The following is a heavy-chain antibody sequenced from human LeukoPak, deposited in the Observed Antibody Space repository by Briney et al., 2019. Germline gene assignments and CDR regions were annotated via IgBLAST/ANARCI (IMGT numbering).Heavy chain of an antibody. J-gene: IGHJ2*01. D-gene: IGHD4/OR15-4a*01. CDR3: AKDRSNFVNRYYWYFDL. V-gene: IGHV3-30*02. CDR2: IRYDGSNK. CDR1: GFTLSSYG. Sequence: GGSLRLSCAASGFTLSSYGMHWVRQAPGKGLEWVAFIRYDGSNKYYADSVKGRFTISRDNSKNTLYLQMNSLRAEDTAVYYCAKDRSNFVNRYYWYFDLWGRGTLVTVSS.